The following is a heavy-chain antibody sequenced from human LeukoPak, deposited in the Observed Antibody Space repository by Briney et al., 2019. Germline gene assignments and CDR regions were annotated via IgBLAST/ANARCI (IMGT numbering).Heavy chain of an antibody. Sequence: GGSLRLSCAASGFTFSDYYMSWIRQAPGKGLEWVSYISSSGSTIYYADSVKGRFTISRDNAKNSLYLQMNSLRAEDTAVYYCARPHYDFWSGYFGPYYYYGMDVWAKGPRSPSP. J-gene: IGHJ6*02. CDR2: ISSSGSTI. V-gene: IGHV3-11*01. CDR3: ARPHYDFWSGYFGPYYYYGMDV. D-gene: IGHD3-3*01. CDR1: GFTFSDYY.